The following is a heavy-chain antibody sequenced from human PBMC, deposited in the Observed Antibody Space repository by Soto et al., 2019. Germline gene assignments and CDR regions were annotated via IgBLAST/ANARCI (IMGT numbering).Heavy chain of an antibody. D-gene: IGHD3-16*01. V-gene: IGHV1-2*04. Sequence: GASVKVSCKASGYTFTSYALHWVRQAPGQGLEWLGWINIKSGDTAYAQSFQDWVTMTRDTSINTAYMELSRLRSDDTAVYYCGRGGVYYGMDVGGKGTTVP. CDR3: GRGGVYYGMDV. CDR1: GYTFTSYA. CDR2: INIKSGDT. J-gene: IGHJ6*04.